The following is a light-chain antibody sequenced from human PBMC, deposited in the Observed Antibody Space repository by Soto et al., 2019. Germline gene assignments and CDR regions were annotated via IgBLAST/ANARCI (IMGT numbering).Light chain of an antibody. CDR3: QSYDSSLGGSV. J-gene: IGLJ3*02. CDR1: SSNIGAGYD. CDR2: RNS. Sequence: QSVLTQPPSVSGAPGQRVTISCTGSSSNIGAGYDVHWYQQLPGTAPKLLIYRNSNRPSGVPDRFSGSKSGTSASLAITGLQAEDEADYYCQSYDSSLGGSVFGGGTKLTVL. V-gene: IGLV1-40*01.